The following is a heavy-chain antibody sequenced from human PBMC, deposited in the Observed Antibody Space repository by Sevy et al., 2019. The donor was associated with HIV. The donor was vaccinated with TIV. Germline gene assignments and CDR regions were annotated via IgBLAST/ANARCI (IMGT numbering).Heavy chain of an antibody. J-gene: IGHJ4*02. CDR1: GFTFSSYA. CDR3: ARSSGFYYYFDY. V-gene: IGHV3-30-3*01. Sequence: GGSLRLSCAASGFTFSSYAMHWVRQAPGKGLEWVEVISYDGSNKYYADSVKGRFTISRDNSKNTLYLQMNSLRAEDTAVYYCARSSGFYYYFDYWGQGTLVTVSS. CDR2: ISYDGSNK. D-gene: IGHD6-25*01.